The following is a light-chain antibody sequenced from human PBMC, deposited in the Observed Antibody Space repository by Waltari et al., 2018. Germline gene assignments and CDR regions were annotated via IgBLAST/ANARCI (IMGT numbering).Light chain of an antibody. CDR2: AAS. CDR3: QQYYSYHRT. Sequence: AIRMTQSPSSFSASTGDRVTITCRSSQGISSYLAWYQQKQWKAPKLLIYAASTVQSGVPSRFSGSGSGTDFTLTIRCLQSEDFATYYCQQYYSYHRTFGQGTKVEIK. J-gene: IGKJ1*01. V-gene: IGKV1-8*01. CDR1: QGISSY.